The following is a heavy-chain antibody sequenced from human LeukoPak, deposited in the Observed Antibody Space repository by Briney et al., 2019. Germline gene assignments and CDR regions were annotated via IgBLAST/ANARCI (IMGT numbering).Heavy chain of an antibody. V-gene: IGHV4-34*01. D-gene: IGHD2-15*01. CDR3: ASSSRVVVVAATRYYYYYMDV. J-gene: IGHJ6*03. CDR1: GGSFSGYY. Sequence: KPSETLSLTCAVYGGSFSGYYWSWIRQPPGKGLEWIGEINHSGSTNYNPSLKSRVTISVDTSKNQLSLKLSSVTAADTAVYYCASSSRVVVVAATRYYYYYMDVWGKGTTVTVSS. CDR2: INHSGST.